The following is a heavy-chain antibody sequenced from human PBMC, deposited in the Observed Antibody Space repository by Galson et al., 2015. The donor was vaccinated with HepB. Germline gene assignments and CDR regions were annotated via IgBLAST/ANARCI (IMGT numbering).Heavy chain of an antibody. V-gene: IGHV3-11*06. CDR3: ARAHFGVAGPFDY. J-gene: IGHJ4*02. Sequence: SLRLSCAASGFTFSDYYMSWIRQAPGKGLEWVSYISSSSSYTNYADSVKGRFTISRDNAKNSLYLQMNSLRAEDTAVYYCARAHFGVAGPFDYWGQGTLVTVSS. CDR1: GFTFSDYY. D-gene: IGHD6-19*01. CDR2: ISSSSSYT.